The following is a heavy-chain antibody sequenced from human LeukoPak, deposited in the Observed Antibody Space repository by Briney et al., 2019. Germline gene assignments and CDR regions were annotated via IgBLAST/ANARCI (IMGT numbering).Heavy chain of an antibody. Sequence: SETLSLTCSVSGGSISSYYWGWIRQPPGKGLEWIGSIYYSGSTYYNPSLKSRVTISVDTSKNQFSLKLSSVTAADTAVYYCARALWIQLWLPFFYWGQGTLVTVSS. CDR1: GGSISSYY. V-gene: IGHV4-39*07. CDR3: ARALWIQLWLPFFY. J-gene: IGHJ4*02. D-gene: IGHD5-18*01. CDR2: IYYSGST.